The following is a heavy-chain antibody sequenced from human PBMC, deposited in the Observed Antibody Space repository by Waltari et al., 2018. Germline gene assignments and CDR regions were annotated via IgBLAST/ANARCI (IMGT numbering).Heavy chain of an antibody. CDR1: GYTFTNYS. J-gene: IGHJ4*02. CDR2: IHGGNGNT. Sequence: QVYLVQSGAEVKKPGASVKVSCKASGYTFTNYSMNWVRQAPGQGLEWMGWIHGGNGNTKYSKKFQDRLTISKDTSATTVYMELSSLTSEDTAVYYCAKTQYDFWSAYFDYWGQGTLVTVSS. D-gene: IGHD3-3*01. CDR3: AKTQYDFWSAYFDY. V-gene: IGHV1-3*01.